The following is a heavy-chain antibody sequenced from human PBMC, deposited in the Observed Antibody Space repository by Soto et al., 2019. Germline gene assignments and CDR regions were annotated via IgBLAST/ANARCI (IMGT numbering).Heavy chain of an antibody. CDR3: AREAITGTTVWGMDV. Sequence: GGSLRLSCAASGFTFSSYSMNWVRQAPGKGLEWVSYISSSSSTIYYADSVKGRFTISRDNAKNSLYLQMNSPRDEDTAVYYCAREAITGTTVWGMDVWGQGTTVTVS. CDR2: ISSSSSTI. V-gene: IGHV3-48*02. D-gene: IGHD1-7*01. J-gene: IGHJ6*02. CDR1: GFTFSSYS.